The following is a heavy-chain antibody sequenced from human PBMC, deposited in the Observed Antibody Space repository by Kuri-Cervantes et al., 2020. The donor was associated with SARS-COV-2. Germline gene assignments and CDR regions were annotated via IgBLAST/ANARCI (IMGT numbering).Heavy chain of an antibody. CDR1: GFTFSSYG. J-gene: IGHJ4*02. CDR3: ARDKAKWELNYYFDY. D-gene: IGHD1-26*01. CDR2: IWYDGSNK. Sequence: GGSLRLSCAASGFTFSSYGMHWVRQAPGKGLEWVAVIWYDGSNKYYADSVKGRFTISRDNSKNTLYLQMNSLRAEDTAVYYCARDKAKWELNYYFDYWGQGNLVTVSS. V-gene: IGHV3-33*01.